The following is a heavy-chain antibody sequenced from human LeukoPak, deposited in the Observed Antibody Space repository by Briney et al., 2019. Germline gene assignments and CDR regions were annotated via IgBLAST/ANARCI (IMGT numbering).Heavy chain of an antibody. CDR3: AKDDTRAAPDGDY. CDR1: GFTFSGFA. Sequence: RPGGTLRLSCAASGFTFSGFAMSWVRQAPGKGLEWVSAISGSGGSTYYADSVKGRFTISRDNSKNTLYLQMNSLRAEDTAVYYCAKDDTRAAPDGDYWGQGTLVTVSS. CDR2: ISGSGGST. J-gene: IGHJ4*02. D-gene: IGHD2-2*02. V-gene: IGHV3-23*01.